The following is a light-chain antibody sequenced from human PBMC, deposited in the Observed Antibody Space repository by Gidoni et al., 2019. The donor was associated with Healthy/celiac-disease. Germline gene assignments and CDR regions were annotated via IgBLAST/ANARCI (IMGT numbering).Light chain of an antibody. CDR1: QSISSW. Sequence: DIQMTQSPSTPSASVGDRVTITCRASQSISSWLAWYQQKPGKAPKLLIYDATSLESGVPSRFSGSGSGTEFTLTISSLQPDDFATYYCQQDNSYPWTFGQGTKVEIK. J-gene: IGKJ1*01. CDR3: QQDNSYPWT. CDR2: DAT. V-gene: IGKV1-5*01.